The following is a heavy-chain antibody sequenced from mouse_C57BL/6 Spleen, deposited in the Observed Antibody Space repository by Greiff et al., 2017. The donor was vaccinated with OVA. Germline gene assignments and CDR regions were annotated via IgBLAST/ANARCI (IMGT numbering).Heavy chain of an antibody. Sequence: QVQLQQSGAELARPGASVKLSCKASGYTFTSYGISWVKQRTGQGLEWIGEISPRSGKTYSNEKFKGKATLTADKSSSTAYMELRSLTSEDSAVYFCARSTMITHYYAMDYWGQGTSVTVSS. D-gene: IGHD2-4*01. V-gene: IGHV1-81*01. CDR3: ARSTMITHYYAMDY. CDR2: ISPRSGKT. CDR1: GYTFTSYG. J-gene: IGHJ4*01.